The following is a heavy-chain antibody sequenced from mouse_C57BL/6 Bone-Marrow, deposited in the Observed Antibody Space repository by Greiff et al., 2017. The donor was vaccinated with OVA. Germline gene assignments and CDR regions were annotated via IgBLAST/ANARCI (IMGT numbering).Heavy chain of an antibody. V-gene: IGHV1-64*01. CDR2: IHPHSGST. Sequence: VQLQQPGAELVKPGASVKLSCKASGYTFTSYWMHWVKQRPGQGLEWIGMIHPHSGSTNYNEKFKSKATLTVDKSSSTAYMQLSSLTAEDSAVYYSARWLLWFAYWGQGTLVTVSA. D-gene: IGHD2-3*01. CDR1: GYTFTSYW. J-gene: IGHJ3*01. CDR3: ARWLLWFAY.